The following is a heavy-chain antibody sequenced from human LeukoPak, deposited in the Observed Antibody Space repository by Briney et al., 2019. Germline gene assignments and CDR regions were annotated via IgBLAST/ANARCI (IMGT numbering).Heavy chain of an antibody. V-gene: IGHV1-69*05. CDR1: GGTFSSYA. Sequence: GATVKVSRKASGGTFSSYAISWVRQAPGQGLEWMGGIIPIFGTANYAQKFQGRVTITTDESTSTAYMELSSLRSEDTAVYYCARGYGDYKHWNFDLWGRGTLVTVSS. CDR2: IIPIFGTA. D-gene: IGHD4-17*01. CDR3: ARGYGDYKHWNFDL. J-gene: IGHJ2*01.